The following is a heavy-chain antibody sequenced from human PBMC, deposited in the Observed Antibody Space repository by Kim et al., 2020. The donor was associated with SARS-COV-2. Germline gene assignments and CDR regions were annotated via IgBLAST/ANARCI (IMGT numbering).Heavy chain of an antibody. D-gene: IGHD6-13*01. Sequence: SYAKKFPGRVTMTRDTSTSTVYMELSSLRSEDTAVYYCAREDYSHDAFDIWGQGTMVTVSS. CDR3: AREDYSHDAFDI. V-gene: IGHV1-46*01. J-gene: IGHJ3*02.